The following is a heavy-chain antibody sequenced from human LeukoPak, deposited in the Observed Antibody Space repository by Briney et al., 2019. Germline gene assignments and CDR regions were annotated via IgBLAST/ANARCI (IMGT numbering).Heavy chain of an antibody. CDR1: GFTFSSYS. J-gene: IGHJ3*02. D-gene: IGHD3-10*01. Sequence: GGSLRLSCAASGFTFSSYSMNWVRQAPGKGLEWVSSISSSSSYIYYADSVKGRFTISRDNAKNSLYLQMNSLRAEDTAVYYCARDGGSGIYGAFDIWGQGTMVTVSS. CDR3: ARDGGSGIYGAFDI. V-gene: IGHV3-21*01. CDR2: ISSSSSYI.